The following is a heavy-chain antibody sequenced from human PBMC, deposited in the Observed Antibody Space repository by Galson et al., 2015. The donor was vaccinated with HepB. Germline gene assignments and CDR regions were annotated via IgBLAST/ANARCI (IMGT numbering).Heavy chain of an antibody. CDR3: ARDSGYDCIDY. CDR2: INNDGSST. J-gene: IGHJ4*02. Sequence: SLRLSCAASGFTFSNYWMHWVRQAPGTGPVWVAHINNDGSSTTYADSVKGRFTVSRDNAKTTLYLQMNSLRVEDTAVYYCARDSGYDCIDYWGQGTLVTVSS. D-gene: IGHD5-12*01. CDR1: GFTFSNYW. V-gene: IGHV3-74*01.